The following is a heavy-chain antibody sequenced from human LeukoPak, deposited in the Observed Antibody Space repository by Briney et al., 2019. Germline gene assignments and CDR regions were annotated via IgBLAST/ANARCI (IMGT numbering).Heavy chain of an antibody. V-gene: IGHV1-8*03. CDR2: MNPNSGNT. Sequence: ASVQVSCKASGYTFTSYDINWVRQATGQGLEWMGWMNPNSGNTGYAQKFQGRVTITRNTSISTAYMELSSLRSEDTAVYYCARGLRFIRLTAAEALGYWGQGTLVTVSS. CDR1: GYTFTSYD. CDR3: ARGLRFIRLTAAEALGY. D-gene: IGHD4-17*01. J-gene: IGHJ4*02.